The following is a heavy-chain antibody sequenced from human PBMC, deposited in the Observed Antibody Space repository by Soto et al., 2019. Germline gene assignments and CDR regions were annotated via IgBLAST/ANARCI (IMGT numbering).Heavy chain of an antibody. CDR3: ARGGYYYGSGRIYGMDV. CDR2: INPSGGST. D-gene: IGHD3-10*01. V-gene: IGHV1-46*01. CDR1: GYTFTSYY. Sequence: ASVKVSCKASGYTFTSYYMHWVRQAPGQGLEWMGIINPSGGSTSYAQKFQGRVTMTRDTSTSTVYMELSSLRSEDTAVYYCARGGYYYGSGRIYGMDVWGQWTTVTVSS. J-gene: IGHJ6*02.